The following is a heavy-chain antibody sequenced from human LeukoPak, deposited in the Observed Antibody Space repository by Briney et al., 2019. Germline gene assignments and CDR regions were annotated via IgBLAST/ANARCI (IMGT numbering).Heavy chain of an antibody. CDR3: ASGGLGELSLPDY. J-gene: IGHJ4*02. CDR2: IIPIFGTA. CDR1: GGTFSSYA. V-gene: IGHV1-69*05. D-gene: IGHD3-16*02. Sequence: ASVKVSCKASGGTFSSYAISWVRQAPGQGLEGMGRIIPIFGTANFGQKFQGRVTITTGESTSTAYMELSSLRSEDTAVYYCASGGLGELSLPDYWGQGTLVTVSS.